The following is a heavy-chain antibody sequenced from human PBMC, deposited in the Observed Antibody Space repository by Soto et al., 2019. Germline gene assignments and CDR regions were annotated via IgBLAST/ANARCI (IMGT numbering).Heavy chain of an antibody. V-gene: IGHV4-34*01. CDR2: INHSGST. CDR3: ARHPSIGRFENGLDV. Sequence: PSQTLPHSYAVYEGSFSGHYRSWILNPPGKGLEWIGEINHSGSTNYNPSLKSRVTISVDTSKNQFSLKLSSVTAADTAVYHCARHPSIGRFENGLDVWGQGTMVTVSS. D-gene: IGHD3-3*01. J-gene: IGHJ6*02. CDR1: EGSFSGHY.